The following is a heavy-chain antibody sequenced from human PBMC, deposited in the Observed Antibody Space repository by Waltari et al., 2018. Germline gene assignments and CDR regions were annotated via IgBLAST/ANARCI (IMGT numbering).Heavy chain of an antibody. CDR1: GGSISSSSYY. D-gene: IGHD1-26*01. CDR3: AGRGGSSGFDY. V-gene: IGHV4-39*07. Sequence: QLQLQESGPGLVKPSETLSLTCTVSGGSISSSSYYWGWIRQPPGKGLEWIGSIYYSGSTNYNPTLKSRVTISVDTSKNQFSRKLSCVTAADTAVYYCAGRGGSSGFDYWGQGTLVTVSS. J-gene: IGHJ4*02. CDR2: IYYSGST.